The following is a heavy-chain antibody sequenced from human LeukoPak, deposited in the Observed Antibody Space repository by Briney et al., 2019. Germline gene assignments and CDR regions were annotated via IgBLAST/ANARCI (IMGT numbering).Heavy chain of an antibody. J-gene: IGHJ4*02. CDR1: GGSISSYY. D-gene: IGHD5-12*01. Sequence: SETLSLTCTVSGGSISSYYWSWIRQPPGKGLGGIGYIYYSGSTNYNPSLKSRVTISVDTSKNQFSLKLSSVTAADTAVYYCARGLRWLQPFDYWGQGTLVTVSS. CDR2: IYYSGST. V-gene: IGHV4-59*01. CDR3: ARGLRWLQPFDY.